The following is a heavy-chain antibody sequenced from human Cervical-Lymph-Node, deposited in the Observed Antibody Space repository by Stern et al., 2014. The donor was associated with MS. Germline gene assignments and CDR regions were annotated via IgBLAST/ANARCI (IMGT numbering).Heavy chain of an antibody. CDR3: AWEAPSGVYFDL. J-gene: IGHJ4*02. Sequence: QLVQSGGGVVQPAKSLRLSCAASGCTFSSYGLHWVRHAPGQGLEWVAVISYDGGRKYYAESVKGRFSISRDNSRNALYLQMSSLRNDDTALDYCAWEAPSGVYFDLWGQGTLLTVSS. D-gene: IGHD2-8*01. V-gene: IGHV3-30*04. CDR2: ISYDGGRK. CDR1: GCTFSSYG.